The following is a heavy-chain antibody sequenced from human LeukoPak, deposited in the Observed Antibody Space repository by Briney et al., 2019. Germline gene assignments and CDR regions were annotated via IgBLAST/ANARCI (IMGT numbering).Heavy chain of an antibody. V-gene: IGHV3-30*02. J-gene: IGHJ4*02. CDR2: IRYDGSNK. D-gene: IGHD4-17*01. CDR1: GFTFSSYG. Sequence: GGSLRLSCAASGFTFSSYGMHWVRQAPGKGLEWVAFIRYDGSNKYYADSVKGRFTISRDNSKNTLYLQMNSLGAEDTAVYYCAPRTTLGIDYWGQGTLVTVSS. CDR3: APRTTLGIDY.